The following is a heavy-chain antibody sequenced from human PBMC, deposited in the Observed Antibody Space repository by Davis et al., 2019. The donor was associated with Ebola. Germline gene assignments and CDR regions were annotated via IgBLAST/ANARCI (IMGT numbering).Heavy chain of an antibody. J-gene: IGHJ6*03. V-gene: IGHV4-4*07. CDR1: GGSISSYY. CDR2: IYTSGST. Sequence: PSETLSLTCTVSGGSISSYYWSWIRQPAGKGLEWIGRIYTSGSTNYNPSLKSRVTMSVDTSKNQFSPKLSSVTAADTAVYYCASNRGDPYDFWSGYWNYYYMDVWGKGTTVTVSS. D-gene: IGHD3-3*01. CDR3: ASNRGDPYDFWSGYWNYYYMDV.